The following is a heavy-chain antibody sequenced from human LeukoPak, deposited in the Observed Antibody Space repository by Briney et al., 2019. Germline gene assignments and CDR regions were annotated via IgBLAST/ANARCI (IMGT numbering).Heavy chain of an antibody. CDR3: ARGRFGELLSGFDY. CDR2: ISSSSSYI. Sequence: PGGSLRLSCAASGFTFSSYSMNWVRQAPGKGLEWVSSISSSSSYIYYADSVKGRFTISRDNAKNSLYLQMNSLRAEDTAVYYCARGRFGELLSGFDYWGQGTLVTVSS. J-gene: IGHJ4*02. V-gene: IGHV3-21*01. D-gene: IGHD3-10*01. CDR1: GFTFSSYS.